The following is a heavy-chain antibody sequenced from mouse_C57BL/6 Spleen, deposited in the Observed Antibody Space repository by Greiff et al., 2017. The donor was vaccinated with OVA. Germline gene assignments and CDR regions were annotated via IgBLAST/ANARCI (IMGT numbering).Heavy chain of an antibody. D-gene: IGHD1-1*01. CDR1: GFTFSSYA. Sequence: EVKVVESGGGLVKPGGSLKLSCAASGFTFSSYAMSWVRQTPEKRLEWVATISDGGSYTYYPDNVKGRFTISRDNAKNNLYLQMSHLKSEDTAMYYCARERYYGSSGYFDVWGTGTTVTVSS. J-gene: IGHJ1*03. CDR3: ARERYYGSSGYFDV. CDR2: ISDGGSYT. V-gene: IGHV5-4*01.